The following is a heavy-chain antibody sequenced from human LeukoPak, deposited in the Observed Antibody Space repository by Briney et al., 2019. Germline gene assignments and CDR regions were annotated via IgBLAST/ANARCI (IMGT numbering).Heavy chain of an antibody. Sequence: SETLSLTCKVSGYPIGLDYYWVWIRQAPGRGLQWIGGFHRGRIQYNSALKSRVTISIDSSKNQFSLRMWPVAAADTAFYFCARAPSSYESGNGYPNLGWLDPWGQGALVTVSS. V-gene: IGHV4-38-2*02. D-gene: IGHD5-24*01. CDR1: GYPIGLDYY. CDR2: FHRGRI. CDR3: ARAPSSYESGNGYPNLGWLDP. J-gene: IGHJ5*02.